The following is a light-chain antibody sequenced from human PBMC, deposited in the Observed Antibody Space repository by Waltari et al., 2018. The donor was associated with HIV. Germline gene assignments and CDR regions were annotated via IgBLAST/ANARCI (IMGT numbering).Light chain of an antibody. CDR3: QAWGSTTSGV. J-gene: IGLJ2*01. CDR1: ELGDKY. V-gene: IGLV3-1*01. CDR2: QDH. Sequence: SYEVTQPPSVAVSPGQTATITCSGYELGDKYTCWYQHKPGQSPLLVIYQDHKRPSGIPVRFSGSSSGHTATLTISGSLPMDEADYYCQAWGSTTSGVFGRGTKLTVL.